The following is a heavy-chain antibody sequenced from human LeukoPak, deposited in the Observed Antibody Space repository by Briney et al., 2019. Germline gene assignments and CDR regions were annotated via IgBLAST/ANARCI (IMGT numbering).Heavy chain of an antibody. D-gene: IGHD3-10*01. CDR2: ISSSGTT. CDR3: ARGPSGSYILNRRYYYYYMDV. J-gene: IGHJ6*03. CDR1: GASVNSGGYY. Sequence: PSETLSLTCTVSGASVNSGGYYWTWIRQAAGKGLEWIGRISSSGTTSYNPSLKSRVTISVDTSKNQFSLKLSSVTAADTAVYYCARGPSGSYILNRRYYYYYMDVWGKGTTVTVSS. V-gene: IGHV4-61*10.